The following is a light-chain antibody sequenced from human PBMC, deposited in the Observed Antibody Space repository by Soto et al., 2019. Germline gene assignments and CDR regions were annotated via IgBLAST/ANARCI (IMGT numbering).Light chain of an antibody. CDR3: QQYGSSPRT. CDR2: SAS. J-gene: IGKJ1*01. CDR1: QSVSSSY. Sequence: EIVLTQSPGTLSLSPGERATLSCRASQSVSSSYLAWYQQKPGQAPRLLIYSASSRATGIPDRFSSSGSGTAVTLTISRREPEDFAVYYCQQYGSSPRTFGQGTKVEIK. V-gene: IGKV3-20*01.